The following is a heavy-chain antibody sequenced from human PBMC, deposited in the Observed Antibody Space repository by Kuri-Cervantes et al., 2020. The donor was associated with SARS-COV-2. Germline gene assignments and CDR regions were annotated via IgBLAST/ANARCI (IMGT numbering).Heavy chain of an antibody. V-gene: IGHV4-38-2*02. CDR3: ARALGGSSWAVYYYYYMDV. CDR1: GYSISSGYY. D-gene: IGHD6-13*01. J-gene: IGHJ6*03. CDR2: IYYSGST. Sequence: SETLSLTCTVSGYSISSGYYWGWIRQPPGKGLEWIGSIYYSGSTYYNPSLKSRVTISVDTSKNQFSLKLSSVTAADTAVYYCARALGGSSWAVYYYYYMDVWGKGTTVTVSS.